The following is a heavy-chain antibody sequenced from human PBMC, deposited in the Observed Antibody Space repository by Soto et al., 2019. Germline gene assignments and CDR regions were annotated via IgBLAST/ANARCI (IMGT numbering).Heavy chain of an antibody. J-gene: IGHJ6*02. D-gene: IGHD4-17*01. CDR1: GFSFSSYG. CDR2: VWLGGSNK. CDR3: GRASDRTTVTRGGMGV. V-gene: IGHV3-33*01. Sequence: QVQLVESGGGVVQPGRSLRLSCAASGFSFSSYGMHWVRQAPGKGLEWVAVVWLGGSNKYYADSVRGRFTISRDDSTNTLFLQMNSLRAEDTAVYYCGRASDRTTVTRGGMGVWGQGTTVTVSS.